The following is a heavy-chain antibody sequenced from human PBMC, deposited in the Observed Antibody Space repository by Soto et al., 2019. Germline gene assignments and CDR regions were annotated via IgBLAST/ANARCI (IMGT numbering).Heavy chain of an antibody. V-gene: IGHV4-39*01. CDR3: SRRAPEGFDP. CDR1: GGSIGTSAYY. Sequence: SETLSLTCAVSGGSIGTSAYYWGWIRQAPGKGLEWIGSINHSGNTYLSPSLKDRVTMSVDASKNSFSLKLRSATAADTGLYYCSRRAPEGFDPWGQGTLVTVSS. CDR2: INHSGNT. J-gene: IGHJ5*02.